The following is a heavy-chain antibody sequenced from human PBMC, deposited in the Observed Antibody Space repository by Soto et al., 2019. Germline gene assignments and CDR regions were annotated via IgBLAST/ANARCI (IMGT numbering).Heavy chain of an antibody. CDR1: GYTFTDYG. CDR3: ARDGVLRGNNGYNYFGMDV. D-gene: IGHD1-26*01. CDR2: INVANDNT. V-gene: IGHV1-3*01. J-gene: IGHJ6*02. Sequence: QVQLVQSGAEVKKPGASVKVSCKASGYTFTDYGIHWVRQAPGQKLEWMGWINVANDNTKHSEKFQGRVTITTDTSASTAYMELRSLNSGDTSVYYCARDGVLRGNNGYNYFGMDVWGQGTTVTVSS.